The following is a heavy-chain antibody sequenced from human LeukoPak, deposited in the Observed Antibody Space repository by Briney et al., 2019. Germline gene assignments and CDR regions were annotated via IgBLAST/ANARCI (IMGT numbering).Heavy chain of an antibody. CDR2: IYYSGST. D-gene: IGHD4-17*01. V-gene: IGHV4-59*08. CDR1: GGSISSYY. J-gene: IGHJ4*02. Sequence: SETLSLTCTVSGGSISSYYWSWIRQPPGKGLEWIGYIYYSGSTNCNPSLKSRVTISVDTSKNQFSLKLSSVTAADTAVYYCASLYGDYADYWGQGTLVTVSS. CDR3: ASLYGDYADY.